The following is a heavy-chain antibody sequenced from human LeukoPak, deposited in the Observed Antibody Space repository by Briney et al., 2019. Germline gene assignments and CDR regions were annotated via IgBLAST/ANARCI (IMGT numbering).Heavy chain of an antibody. CDR2: ISWNSVSI. J-gene: IGHJ4*02. Sequence: GGSLRLSCAASGFTFDDYAMHWVRQAPGKGLEWVSGISWNSVSIGYADSVKGRFTISRDNAKNSLYLQMNSLRAEDTAVYYCARDMCSAYCGGDCYQNLFDYWGQGTLVTVSS. D-gene: IGHD2-21*01. CDR1: GFTFDDYA. CDR3: ARDMCSAYCGGDCYQNLFDY. V-gene: IGHV3-9*01.